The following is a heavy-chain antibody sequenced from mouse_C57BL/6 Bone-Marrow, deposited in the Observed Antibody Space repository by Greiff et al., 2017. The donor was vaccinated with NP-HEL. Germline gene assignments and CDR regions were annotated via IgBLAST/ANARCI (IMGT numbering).Heavy chain of an antibody. J-gene: IGHJ4*01. Sequence: EVQLVESGGGLVQPGGSLKLSCAASGFTFSDYGMAWVRQAPRKGPEWVAFSSNLAYSIYYADTVTGRFTISRENAKNTLYLEMSSLRSEDTAMYYCARYYGSSNSMDYWGQGTSVTVSS. CDR1: GFTFSDYG. D-gene: IGHD1-1*01. V-gene: IGHV5-15*01. CDR3: ARYYGSSNSMDY. CDR2: SSNLAYSI.